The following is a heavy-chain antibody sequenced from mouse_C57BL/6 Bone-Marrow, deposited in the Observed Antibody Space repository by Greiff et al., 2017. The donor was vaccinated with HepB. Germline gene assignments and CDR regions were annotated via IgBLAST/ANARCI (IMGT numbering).Heavy chain of an antibody. D-gene: IGHD1-1*01. Sequence: QVQLKQPGAELVKPGASVKMSCKASGYTFTSYWITWVKQRPGQGLEWIGDIYPGSGSTNYNEKFKSKATLTVDTSSSTAYMQLSSLTSEDSAVYYCARGHYGSSYDWYFDVWGTGTTVTVSS. CDR3: ARGHYGSSYDWYFDV. CDR2: IYPGSGST. V-gene: IGHV1-55*01. J-gene: IGHJ1*03. CDR1: GYTFTSYW.